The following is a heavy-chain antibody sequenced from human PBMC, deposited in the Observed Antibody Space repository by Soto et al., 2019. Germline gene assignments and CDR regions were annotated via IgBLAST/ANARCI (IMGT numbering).Heavy chain of an antibody. CDR3: ARDVAARPPLYY. D-gene: IGHD6-6*01. V-gene: IGHV1-18*04. CDR1: GYTFTSYG. J-gene: IGHJ4*02. Sequence: QVQLVQSGAEVKKTGSSVKVSCKASGYTFTSYGISWARQAPGQGLEWMGWISAYNGNTNYAQKLQGRVTMTTDTSTRTAYMELRSLRSDDTAVYYCARDVAARPPLYYWGQGTLVTVSS. CDR2: ISAYNGNT.